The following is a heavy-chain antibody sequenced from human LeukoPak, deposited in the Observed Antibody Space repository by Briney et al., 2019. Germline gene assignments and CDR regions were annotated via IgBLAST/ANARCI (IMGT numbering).Heavy chain of an antibody. CDR3: ARDGWSSSWDNWFDP. V-gene: IGHV4-4*07. CDR1: GCSISSYY. J-gene: IGHJ5*02. CDR2: IYTSGST. Sequence: SETLSLTCTVSGCSISSYYWSWIRQPAGKGLEWIGRIYTSGSTNYNPSLKSRVNMSVDTSKNQCALKLSSVTAADTAVYYCARDGWSSSWDNWFDPWGQGTLVTVSS. D-gene: IGHD6-13*01.